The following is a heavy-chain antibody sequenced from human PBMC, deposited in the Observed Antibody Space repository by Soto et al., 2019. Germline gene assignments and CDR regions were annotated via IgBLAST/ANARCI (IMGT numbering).Heavy chain of an antibody. CDR3: ARHLAPAATLYYYYGMDV. CDR1: GYSFTSYW. J-gene: IGHJ6*02. CDR2: IYPGDSDT. Sequence: PGESLKISCKGSGYSFTSYWTGWVRQMPGKGLEWMGTIYPGDSDTSYSPSFQGQVTISADKSISTSYLQWSSLKASDTAMYYCARHLAPAATLYYYYGMDVWGQGTTVTVSS. V-gene: IGHV5-51*01. D-gene: IGHD2-15*01.